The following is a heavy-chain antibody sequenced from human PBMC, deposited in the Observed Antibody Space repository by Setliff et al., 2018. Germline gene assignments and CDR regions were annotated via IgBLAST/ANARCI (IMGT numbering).Heavy chain of an antibody. D-gene: IGHD2-15*01. Sequence: QTGGSLRLSCATSGFTFNNYAMTWVRQAPGKGLEWASIISASGDTTYYADSVKGRFSISRDNSQNTLYLQMNSLSPEDTALYYCASSSGGNYEAYFDYWGQGTLVTVSS. V-gene: IGHV3-23*01. CDR2: ISASGDTT. CDR3: ASSSGGNYEAYFDY. CDR1: GFTFNNYA. J-gene: IGHJ4*02.